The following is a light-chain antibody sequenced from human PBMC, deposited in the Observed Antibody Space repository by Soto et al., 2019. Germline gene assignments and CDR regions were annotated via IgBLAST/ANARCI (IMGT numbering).Light chain of an antibody. CDR2: AAS. V-gene: IGKV1-9*01. CDR1: QGISSY. J-gene: IGKJ1*01. CDR3: QHYNSYSEA. Sequence: IQLTHSPSSLSASVGDIVTITCWASQGISSYLAWYQQKPGKAPKLLIYAASSLQSGVPSRFSGSGSGTDFTHAISSLQPEDFATYYCQHYNSYSEAFGQGTKVDIK.